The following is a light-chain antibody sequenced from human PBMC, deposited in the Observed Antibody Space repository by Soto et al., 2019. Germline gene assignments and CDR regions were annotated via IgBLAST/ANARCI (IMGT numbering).Light chain of an antibody. CDR3: QSYDSSLSVV. CDR2: GNS. V-gene: IGLV1-40*01. J-gene: IGLJ2*01. Sequence: QSVLTQPPSVSGAPGQRVTISCPGSSSNIGAGYDVHWYQQLPGTAPKILIYGNSNRPSGVPDRFSGSKSGTSASLAITGLQAEDEADYYCQSYDSSLSVVFGGGTKVTVL. CDR1: SSNIGAGYD.